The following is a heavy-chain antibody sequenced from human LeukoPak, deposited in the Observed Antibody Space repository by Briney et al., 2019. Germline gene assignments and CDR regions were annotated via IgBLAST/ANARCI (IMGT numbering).Heavy chain of an antibody. J-gene: IGHJ4*02. CDR1: GGSISSYY. D-gene: IGHD5-12*01. CDR3: ARVSIVATNYFDY. Sequence: SETLSLTCTVSGGSISSYYWSWIRQPPGKGLEWIGYIYYSGSTNYNPSLKSRVTISVDTSKNQFSLKLSSVTAADTAVYYCARVSIVATNYFDYWGQGILVTVSS. V-gene: IGHV4-59*01. CDR2: IYYSGST.